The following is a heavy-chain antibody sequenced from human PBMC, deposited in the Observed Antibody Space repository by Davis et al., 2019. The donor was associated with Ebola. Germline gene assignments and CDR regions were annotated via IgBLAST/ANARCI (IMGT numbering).Heavy chain of an antibody. CDR3: ARDRSYWFDP. Sequence: SETLSLTCTVSGGSISSYYWSWIRQPPGTGLEWIGYIYYSGSTNYNPSLKSRVTISVDTSKNQFSLKLSSVTAADTAVYYCARDRSYWFDPWGQGTLVTVSS. CDR2: IYYSGST. CDR1: GGSISSYY. V-gene: IGHV4-59*01. J-gene: IGHJ5*02.